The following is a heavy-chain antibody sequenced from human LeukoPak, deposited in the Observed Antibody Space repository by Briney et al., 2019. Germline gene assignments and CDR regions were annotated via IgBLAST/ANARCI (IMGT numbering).Heavy chain of an antibody. CDR1: GFTFSNYW. CDR2: IKEDGSEK. Sequence: GGSLRLSCATSGFTFSNYWMSWVRQAPGKGLEWVAKIKEDGSEKKYVDSVKGRLTISRDNAENAVHLEMNNLRAEDTAVYYCTRMLSYESSGYRPPDYWGQGTLVTVSS. V-gene: IGHV3-7*01. D-gene: IGHD3-22*01. J-gene: IGHJ4*02. CDR3: TRMLSYESSGYRPPDY.